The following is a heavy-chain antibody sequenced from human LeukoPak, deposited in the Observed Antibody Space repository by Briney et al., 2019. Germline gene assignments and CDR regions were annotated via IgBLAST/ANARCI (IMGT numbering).Heavy chain of an antibody. V-gene: IGHV3-23*01. CDR2: VSGSGAIA. CDR3: AKESTVTPGSVNWFDS. CDR1: GFTFNNYA. J-gene: IGHJ5*01. D-gene: IGHD4-17*01. Sequence: GGSLRLSCAASGFTFNNYAMSWVRQAPGKGLEWVSTVSGSGAIAYYTDSDKGRFTISRDNSKNRLFLQMKSLRAEDTAVYYCAKESTVTPGSVNWFDSWGQGTLVTVSS.